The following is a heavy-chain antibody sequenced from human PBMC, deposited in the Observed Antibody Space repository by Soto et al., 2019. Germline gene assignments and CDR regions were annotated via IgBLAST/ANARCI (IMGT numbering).Heavy chain of an antibody. CDR3: ARGPFGELLGPIDYYYGMDV. V-gene: IGHV1-18*01. J-gene: IGHJ6*02. D-gene: IGHD3-10*01. Sequence: ASVKVSCKASGYTFTSYGISWVRQAPGQGLEWMGWISAYNGNTNYAQKLQGRVTMTTDTSTSTAYMELRSLRSDDTAVYYCARGPFGELLGPIDYYYGMDVWGQGTTVTVSS. CDR2: ISAYNGNT. CDR1: GYTFTSYG.